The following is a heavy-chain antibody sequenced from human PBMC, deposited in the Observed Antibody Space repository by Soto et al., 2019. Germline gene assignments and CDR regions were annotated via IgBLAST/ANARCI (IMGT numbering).Heavy chain of an antibody. V-gene: IGHV4-39*07. CDR2: IYYSGTS. CDR1: GGSISDDTYY. Sequence: SETLSLTCTVSGGSISDDTYYWGWIRQPPGKGLEWIGSIYYSGTSSYNPSLESRVTMSVDTSKNQFSLKLSSVTAADTAVYYCARGVTMVRGVIHTPYFDYWGQGTLVTVSS. J-gene: IGHJ4*02. CDR3: ARGVTMVRGVIHTPYFDY. D-gene: IGHD3-10*01.